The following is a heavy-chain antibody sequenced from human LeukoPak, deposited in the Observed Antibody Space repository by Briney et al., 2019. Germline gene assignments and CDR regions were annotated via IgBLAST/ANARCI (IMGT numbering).Heavy chain of an antibody. CDR1: GGTFSSYA. CDR2: IIPILGIA. CDR3: ARVVVVPAARFDY. V-gene: IGHV1-69*04. Sequence: SVKVSCKASGGTFSSYAISWVRQAPGQGLEWMGRIIPILGIANYAQKFQGRVTITADKSTSTAYMELSSLRSDDTAVYYCARVVVVPAARFDYWGQGTLVTVSS. D-gene: IGHD2-2*01. J-gene: IGHJ4*02.